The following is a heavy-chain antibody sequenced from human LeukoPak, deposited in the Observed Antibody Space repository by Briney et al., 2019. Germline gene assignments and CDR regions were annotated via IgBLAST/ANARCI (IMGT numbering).Heavy chain of an antibody. V-gene: IGHV1-2*04. J-gene: IGHJ6*02. D-gene: IGHD2-2*02. CDR1: GGTFSSYA. CDR3: ARGPPIPSSDYYYGMDV. Sequence: ASVKVSCKASGGTFSSYAISWVRQAPGQGLEWMGWINPNSGGTNYAQKFQGWVTMTRDTSISTAYMELSRLRSDDTAVYYCARGPPIPSSDYYYGMDVWGQGTTVTVSS. CDR2: INPNSGGT.